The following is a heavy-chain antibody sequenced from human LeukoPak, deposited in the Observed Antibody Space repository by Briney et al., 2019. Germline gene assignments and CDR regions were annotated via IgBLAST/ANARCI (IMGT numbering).Heavy chain of an antibody. CDR2: ISYDGSNK. J-gene: IGHJ4*02. CDR1: GFTFSGYA. D-gene: IGHD3-10*01. CDR3: AKVDYYGSGSNSSPPFDY. Sequence: SGGTLRLSCAASGFTFSGYAMHRVRQAPGKGLEWVAVISYDGSNKYYADSVKGRFTISRDNSKNTLYLQMNSLRAEDTAVYYCAKVDYYGSGSNSSPPFDYWGQGTLVTVSS. V-gene: IGHV3-30-3*01.